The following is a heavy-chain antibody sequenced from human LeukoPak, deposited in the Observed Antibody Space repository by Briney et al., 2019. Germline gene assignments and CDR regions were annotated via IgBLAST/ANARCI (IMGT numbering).Heavy chain of an antibody. Sequence: ASVKVSCKASGYTFTTYIMNWVRQAPGQGLEWMGWINTNTGNPTYAQGFTGRFVFSLDTSVSTAYLQISSLKAEDTAVYYCARGPERTRYYDSSGYQIDYWGQGTPVTVSS. V-gene: IGHV7-4-1*02. CDR1: GYTFTTYI. D-gene: IGHD3-22*01. J-gene: IGHJ4*02. CDR2: INTNTGNP. CDR3: ARGPERTRYYDSSGYQIDY.